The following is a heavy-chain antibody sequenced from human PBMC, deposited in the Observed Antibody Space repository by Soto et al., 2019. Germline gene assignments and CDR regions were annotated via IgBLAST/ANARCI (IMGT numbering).Heavy chain of an antibody. CDR2: ISSSGSTI. CDR1: GFTFSDYY. J-gene: IGHJ4*02. Sequence: PGGSLRLSCAASGFTFSDYYMSWIRQAPGKGLEWVSYISSSGSTIYYADSVKGRFTISRDNAKNSLYLQMNSLRAEDTAVYYCARNENSGYDYVDYWGQGTLVTVSS. V-gene: IGHV3-11*01. CDR3: ARNENSGYDYVDY. D-gene: IGHD5-12*01.